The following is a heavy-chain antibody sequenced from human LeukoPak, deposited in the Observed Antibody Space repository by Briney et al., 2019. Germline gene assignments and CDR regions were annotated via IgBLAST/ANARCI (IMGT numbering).Heavy chain of an antibody. Sequence: GGSLRLSCAASGLTFSSHWMHWVRQAPGKGLVWVSRITNDGSSTTYADSVKGRFTISRDNSKNTLYLQMNSLRAEDTAVYYCAKATSTNRPDYYDSSGYFVAEDAFDIWGQGTMVTVSS. CDR1: GLTFSSHW. CDR2: ITNDGSST. J-gene: IGHJ3*02. V-gene: IGHV3-74*01. D-gene: IGHD3-22*01. CDR3: AKATSTNRPDYYDSSGYFVAEDAFDI.